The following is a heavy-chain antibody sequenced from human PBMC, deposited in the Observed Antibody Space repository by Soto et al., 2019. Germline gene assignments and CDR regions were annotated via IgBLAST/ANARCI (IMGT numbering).Heavy chain of an antibody. CDR2: ISYDGSNK. J-gene: IGHJ6*02. CDR3: AKPIAASGYYYYGMDV. Sequence: QVQLVESGGGVVQPGRSLRLSCAASGFTFSSYGMHWVRQAPGKGLEWVAVISYDGSNKYYADSVKGRFTISRDNSKNTRYLQMNSLRAEDTAVYYCAKPIAASGYYYYGMDVRGQGTTVTVSS. V-gene: IGHV3-30*18. D-gene: IGHD6-6*01. CDR1: GFTFSSYG.